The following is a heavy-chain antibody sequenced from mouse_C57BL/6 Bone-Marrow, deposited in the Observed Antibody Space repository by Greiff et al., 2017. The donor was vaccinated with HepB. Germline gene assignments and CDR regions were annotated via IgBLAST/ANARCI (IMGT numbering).Heavy chain of an antibody. V-gene: IGHV3-6*01. Sequence: VQLKESGPGLVKPSQSLSLTCSVTGYSITSGYYWNWIRQFPGNKLEWMGYISYDGSNNYNPSLKNRISITRDTSKNQFFLKLNSVTTEDTATYYCARHYGSAYWGQGTLVTVSA. CDR3: ARHYGSAY. CDR2: ISYDGSN. CDR1: GYSITSGYY. D-gene: IGHD1-1*01. J-gene: IGHJ3*01.